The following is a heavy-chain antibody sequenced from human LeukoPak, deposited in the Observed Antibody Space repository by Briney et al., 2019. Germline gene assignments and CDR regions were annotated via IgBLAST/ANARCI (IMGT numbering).Heavy chain of an antibody. CDR1: GGSISSSSYY. CDR2: IYYSGST. D-gene: IGHD6-13*01. V-gene: IGHV4-39*07. CDR3: ARGHAIAAADTYYFDY. J-gene: IGHJ4*02. Sequence: KASETLSLTCTVSGGSISSSSYYWGWIRQPPGKGLEWIGSIYYSGSTYYNPSLKSRVTISVDTSKNQFSLKLSSVTAADTAVYYCARGHAIAAADTYYFDYWGQGTLVTVSS.